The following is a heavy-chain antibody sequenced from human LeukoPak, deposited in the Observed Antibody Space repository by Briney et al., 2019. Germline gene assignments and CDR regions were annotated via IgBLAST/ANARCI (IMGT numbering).Heavy chain of an antibody. CDR2: ISGTGGST. CDR3: ARLKGESSLFDY. V-gene: IGHV3-23*01. J-gene: IGHJ4*02. CDR1: GFTFSSYA. D-gene: IGHD1-26*01. Sequence: HPGGSLRLSCAASGFTFSSYAMSWVRQAPGKGLEWVSAISGTGGSTYYADAVKGRFTISRDNSKNTLYLQMNSLRAEDTAVYYCARLKGESSLFDYWGQGILVTVSS.